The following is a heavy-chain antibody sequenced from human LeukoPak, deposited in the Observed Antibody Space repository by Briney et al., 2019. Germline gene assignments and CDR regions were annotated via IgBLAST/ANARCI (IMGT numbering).Heavy chain of an antibody. CDR2: IIPILGIA. J-gene: IGHJ3*02. D-gene: IGHD6-19*01. CDR1: GGTFSSYA. Sequence: SVKVSCKASGGTFSSYAISWVRQAPGQGLGWMGRIIPILGIANYAQKFQGRVTITADKSTSTAYMELSSLRSEDTAVYYCATTGHGSVAGTWLLKSCAFDIWGQGTMVTVSS. CDR3: ATTGHGSVAGTWLLKSCAFDI. V-gene: IGHV1-69*04.